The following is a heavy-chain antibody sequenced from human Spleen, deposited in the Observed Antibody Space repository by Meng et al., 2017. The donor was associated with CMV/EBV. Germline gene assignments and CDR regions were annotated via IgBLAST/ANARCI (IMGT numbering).Heavy chain of an antibody. J-gene: IGHJ4*02. CDR2: ITSDGIKT. D-gene: IGHD3-3*01. CDR1: GFTFADYA. V-gene: IGHV3-43D*03. Sequence: GGSLRLSCAASGFTFADYAMHWVRQDPGKGLEWVSLITSDGIKTQYADSVKGRFTISRDNNKDSLYLEMHSLRAEDTALYYCAKDSTRGALPMTVFGVLVLNHFDSWGQGTLVTVSS. CDR3: AKDSTRGALPMTVFGVLVLNHFDS.